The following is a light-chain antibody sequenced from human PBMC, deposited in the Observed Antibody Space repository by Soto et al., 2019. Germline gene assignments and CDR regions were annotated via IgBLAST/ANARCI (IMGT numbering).Light chain of an antibody. V-gene: IGKV3-15*01. Sequence: EIVMTQSPATLSVSPGERVTLSCRASQSVSTNLAWYQQKPGQAPRPLIYGASTRATGVPARFSGSGSGTEFTLTIGSLQSEDFAVYYCQHYNNLWGFGGGTKVEIK. CDR1: QSVSTN. CDR2: GAS. CDR3: QHYNNLWG. J-gene: IGKJ4*01.